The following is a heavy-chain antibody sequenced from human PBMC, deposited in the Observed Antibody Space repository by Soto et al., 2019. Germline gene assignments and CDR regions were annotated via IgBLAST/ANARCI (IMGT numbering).Heavy chain of an antibody. Sequence: ASVKVSCKASGYSFTDYHIHWVRQAPGQGLEWLGRINPKSGGTSTAQKFQGWVTMTTDTSISKASMELTRLTSDDTAIYYCARGDSTDCSNGVCSFFYNHDMDVWGQGTTVTV. J-gene: IGHJ6*02. V-gene: IGHV1-2*04. CDR2: INPKSGGT. CDR1: GYSFTDYH. D-gene: IGHD2-8*01. CDR3: ARGDSTDCSNGVCSFFYNHDMDV.